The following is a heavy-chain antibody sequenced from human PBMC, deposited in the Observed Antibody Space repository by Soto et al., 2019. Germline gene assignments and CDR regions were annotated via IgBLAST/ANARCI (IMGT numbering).Heavy chain of an antibody. J-gene: IGHJ4*02. D-gene: IGHD2-2*01. CDR2: IRSKDFGGTR. CDR3: SRVSCTSTNCLYYFDY. CDR1: GFTFGDYA. Sequence: GESLKISCTASGFTFGDYAMSWFRQAPGKGLQWVGFIRSKDFGGTREYAASVKGRFTISRDDSKSIAYLQMNSLITEDTAVYYCSRVSCTSTNCLYYFDYWGQGTRVTVSS. V-gene: IGHV3-49*03.